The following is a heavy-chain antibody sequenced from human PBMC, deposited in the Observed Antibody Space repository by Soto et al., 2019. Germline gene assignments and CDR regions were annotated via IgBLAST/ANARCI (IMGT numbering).Heavy chain of an antibody. CDR1: GASIYNGGYF. CDR3: ARGTTTEKVAS. Sequence: QVQLQESGPGLVRPSQTLSLTFSVSGASIYNGGYFWSWIRQSPGKGREWIGHNPNSGSPYNNPSLKSRVPISADTSMNQFSLALTSVTAADPAMYYCARGTTTEKVASWGQGILVTDSS. CDR2: NPNSGSP. D-gene: IGHD1-1*01. V-gene: IGHV4-30-4*01. J-gene: IGHJ4*02.